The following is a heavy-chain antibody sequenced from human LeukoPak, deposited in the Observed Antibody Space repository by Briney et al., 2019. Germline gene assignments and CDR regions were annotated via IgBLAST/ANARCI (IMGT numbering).Heavy chain of an antibody. J-gene: IGHJ4*02. D-gene: IGHD1-14*01. CDR2: ISNSGDST. Sequence: GGSLRLSCAASGFTFSSYAISWVRQAPGEGLQSVSGISNSGDSTYYLDSVKGRFTISRDNSKNTLHLQMSSLRAEGTALYYCVKDRCDRATCPEVWGQGTLVTVSS. CDR1: GFTFSSYA. CDR3: VKDRCDRATCPEV. V-gene: IGHV3-23*01.